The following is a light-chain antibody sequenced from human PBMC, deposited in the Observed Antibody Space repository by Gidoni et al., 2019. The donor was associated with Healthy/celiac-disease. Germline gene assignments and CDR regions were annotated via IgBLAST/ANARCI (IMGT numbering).Light chain of an antibody. Sequence: ELVLTQSPGTLSLSPGERATLSCRASQSVSSSYLAWYQQKAGQAPRLLIYGASSRATGIPDRVSGSGSGTDFTLTISRLEPEDFAVYYCQQYGSSPPTFGQGTKVEIK. CDR3: QQYGSSPPT. V-gene: IGKV3-20*01. CDR1: QSVSSSY. J-gene: IGKJ1*01. CDR2: GAS.